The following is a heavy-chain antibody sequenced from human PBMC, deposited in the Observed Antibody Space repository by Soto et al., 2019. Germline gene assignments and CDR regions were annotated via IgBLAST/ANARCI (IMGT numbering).Heavy chain of an antibody. J-gene: IGHJ5*02. CDR1: VFTFSSYA. Sequence: EVQLLESGGGLVQPGGSLRLSCAASVFTFSSYAMSWVRQAPGKGLEWDAAISGSGGSTYYADSVKGRFTISRENSKNTLYVKMNSLRAEDTAVYYCAKVSYRGEDTWGQGTLVTVS. CDR3: AKVSYRGEDT. D-gene: IGHD2-21*01. V-gene: IGHV3-23*01. CDR2: ISGSGGST.